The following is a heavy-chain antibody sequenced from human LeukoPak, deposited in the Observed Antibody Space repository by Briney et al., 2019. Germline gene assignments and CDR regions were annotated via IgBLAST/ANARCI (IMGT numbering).Heavy chain of an antibody. CDR1: GYTFTGYY. CDR2: INPNSGGT. J-gene: IGHJ6*03. Sequence: ASVKVSCKASGYTFTGYYMHWVRQAPGQGLGWMGWINPNSGGTNYAQKLQGRVTMTTDTSTSTAYMELSSLRSEDTAVYYCARLFEDSSGYYAPPDYYYYMDVWGKGTTVTVSS. CDR3: ARLFEDSSGYYAPPDYYYYMDV. D-gene: IGHD3-22*01. V-gene: IGHV1-2*02.